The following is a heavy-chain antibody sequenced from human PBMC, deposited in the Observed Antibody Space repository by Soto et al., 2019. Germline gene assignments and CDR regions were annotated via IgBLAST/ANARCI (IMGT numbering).Heavy chain of an antibody. J-gene: IGHJ4*02. CDR2: IYYSGST. V-gene: IGHV4-61*01. CDR3: ARAPSSSGWYVSFDY. Sequence: PSETLSLTCTVSCGSVSSGSYYWSWIRQPPGKGLEWIGYIYYSGSTNYNPSLKSRVTISVDTSKNQFSLKLSSVTAADTAVYYCARAPSSSGWYVSFDYWGQGTLVTVSS. D-gene: IGHD6-19*01. CDR1: CGSVSSGSYY.